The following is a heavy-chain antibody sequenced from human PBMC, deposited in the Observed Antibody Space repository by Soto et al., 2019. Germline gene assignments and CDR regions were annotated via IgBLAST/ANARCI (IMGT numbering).Heavy chain of an antibody. V-gene: IGHV4-4*02. J-gene: IGHJ4*02. Sequence: LETLSLTCAVSGGSIGSSNRWSWVRQPPGKGLEWIGQISHSGSANYNPSLKSRVTISADTSKNQFSLKLTSVTDADTAVYYCARDDYSTYYFDYWGQGTLVTV. CDR1: GGSIGSSNR. D-gene: IGHD2-21*01. CDR2: ISHSGSA. CDR3: ARDDYSTYYFDY.